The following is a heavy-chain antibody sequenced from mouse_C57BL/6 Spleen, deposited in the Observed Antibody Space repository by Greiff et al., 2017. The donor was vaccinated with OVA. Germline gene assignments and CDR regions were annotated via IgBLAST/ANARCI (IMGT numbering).Heavy chain of an antibody. V-gene: IGHV10-1*01. Sequence: EVQLVESGGGLVQPKGSLKLSCAASGFSFNTYAMNWVRQAPGKGLEWVARIRSKSNNYATYYAESVKDRFTISRDDSESMLYLQMNNLKTEDTAMYYCVRQPDAMYYWGRGTSITVSS. CDR1: GFSFNTYA. CDR2: IRSKSNNYAT. CDR3: VRQPDAMYY. J-gene: IGHJ4*01.